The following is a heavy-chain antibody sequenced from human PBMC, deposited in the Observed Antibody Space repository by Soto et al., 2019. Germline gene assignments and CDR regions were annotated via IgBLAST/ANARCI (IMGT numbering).Heavy chain of an antibody. V-gene: IGHV3-23*01. CDR2: VTAGGDNT. CDR1: GFTFSSSA. Sequence: EVQLLESGGGLVQPGGSLRLSCAASGFTFSSSAMTWVRQTPGQGLRWVSTVTAGGDNTYHADSVKGRFTISRDTAKNTLYLQMNSLRVEDTAIYHCARLYSRAYDIWGQGTMVTVSS. D-gene: IGHD2-15*01. CDR3: ARLYSRAYDI. J-gene: IGHJ3*02.